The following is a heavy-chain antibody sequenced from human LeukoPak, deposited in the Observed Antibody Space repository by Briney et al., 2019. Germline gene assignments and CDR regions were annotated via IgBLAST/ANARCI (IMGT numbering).Heavy chain of an antibody. CDR3: AKGTHSSSWHWYDP. J-gene: IGHJ5*02. CDR1: GFTFSTYA. Sequence: GGSLRLSCAASGFTFSTYAMSWVRQAPGKGLEWVSGMNGGGDSTYYADSVKGRFTISRDNAKNSVFLQMNSLRAEDTAVYYCAKGTHSSSWHWYDPWGQGTLVTVSS. CDR2: MNGGGDST. D-gene: IGHD3-22*01. V-gene: IGHV3-23*01.